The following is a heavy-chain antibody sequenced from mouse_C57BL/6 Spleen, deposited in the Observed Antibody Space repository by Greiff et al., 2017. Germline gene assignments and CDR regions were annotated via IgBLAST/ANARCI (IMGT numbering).Heavy chain of an antibody. CDR2: INPSSGYT. CDR3: ARSPAWFAY. CDR1: GYTFTSYW. V-gene: IGHV1-7*01. Sequence: QVQLKQSGAELAKPGASVKLSCKASGYTFTSYWMHWVKQRPGQGLEWIGHINPSSGYTKYNQKFKGKATLTADKSSSTAYMQLSSLTYEDSAVXYCARSPAWFAYWGQGTLVTVSA. J-gene: IGHJ3*01.